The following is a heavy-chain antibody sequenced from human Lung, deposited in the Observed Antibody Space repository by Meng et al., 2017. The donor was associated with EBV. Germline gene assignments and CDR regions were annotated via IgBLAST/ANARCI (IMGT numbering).Heavy chain of an antibody. Sequence: QVQLQHSGPGRVKPSQTLSLTCPISGDSVSSISAAWDWIRQSPSRGLEWLGRTYNRSKWNNDYALSVKSRITIIPDTSKNQFSLQLNSVTPEDTAVYYCARETTVSPADIEFFDSWGQGTLVTVAS. J-gene: IGHJ4*02. CDR2: TYNRSKWNN. D-gene: IGHD4-17*01. CDR3: ARETTVSPADIEFFDS. V-gene: IGHV6-1*01. CDR1: GDSVSSISAA.